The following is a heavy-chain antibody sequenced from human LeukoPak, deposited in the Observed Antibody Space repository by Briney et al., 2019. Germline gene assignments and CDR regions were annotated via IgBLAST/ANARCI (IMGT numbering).Heavy chain of an antibody. CDR3: ATGGYHGSGGTFDP. D-gene: IGHD3-10*01. CDR1: GGTFSSYA. Sequence: GASVKVSCKASGGTFSSYAISWVRQAPGQGLEWMGGIIPIFGTANYAQKFQGRVTITADESTSTAYMELSSLRSEDTAVYYCATGGYHGSGGTFDPWGQGTLVTVSS. V-gene: IGHV1-69*13. J-gene: IGHJ5*02. CDR2: IIPIFGTA.